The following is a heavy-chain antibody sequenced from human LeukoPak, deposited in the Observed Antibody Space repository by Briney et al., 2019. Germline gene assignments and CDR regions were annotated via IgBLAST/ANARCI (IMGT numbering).Heavy chain of an antibody. CDR2: IFGSGGSA. J-gene: IGHJ4*02. V-gene: IGHV3-23*01. Sequence: GGSLRLSCAASGFTFGSYAMYWVRQAPGKGLGWVSGIFGSGGSAHYADSVKGRFTISRDNSKNTVYLQMDSLRAEDTATYYCAKTTTGYSSGRYPAWPIDYWGQGTLVTVSS. CDR1: GFTFGSYA. D-gene: IGHD2-15*01. CDR3: AKTTTGYSSGRYPAWPIDY.